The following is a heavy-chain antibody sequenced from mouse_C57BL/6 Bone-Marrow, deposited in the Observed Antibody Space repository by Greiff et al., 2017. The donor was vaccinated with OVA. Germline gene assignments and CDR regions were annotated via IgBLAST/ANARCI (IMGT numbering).Heavy chain of an antibody. CDR1: GFTFSSYG. J-gene: IGHJ2*01. V-gene: IGHV5-6*01. CDR3: ARHGGNY. Sequence: EVQRVESGGDLAKPGGSLKLSCAASGFTFSSYGMSWVRQTPDKRLEWVATISSGGSYTYYPDSVKGRFTISRDNAKNTLYLQMSSLKSEDTAMYYCARHGGNYLGQGTTLTVSS. CDR2: ISSGGSYT.